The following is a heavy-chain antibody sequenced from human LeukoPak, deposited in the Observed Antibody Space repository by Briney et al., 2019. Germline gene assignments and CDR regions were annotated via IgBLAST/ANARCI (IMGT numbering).Heavy chain of an antibody. CDR2: ISGSGGSR. J-gene: IGHJ4*02. CDR1: GFTFSSYA. Sequence: GGSLRLXCAASGFTFSSYAMSWVRQAPGKGLEWVSAISGSGGSRYYADSVKGRFTISRDNSQNTLYLQMNSLRAEDTAVYYCAKGSWDIVVVPAAIEFDYWGQGTLVTVSS. V-gene: IGHV3-23*01. CDR3: AKGSWDIVVVPAAIEFDY. D-gene: IGHD2-2*01.